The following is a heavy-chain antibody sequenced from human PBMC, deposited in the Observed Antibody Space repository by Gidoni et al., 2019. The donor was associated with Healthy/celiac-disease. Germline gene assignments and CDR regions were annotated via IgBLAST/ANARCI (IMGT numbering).Heavy chain of an antibody. D-gene: IGHD4-17*01. J-gene: IGHJ4*02. Sequence: QVRVVVSGGGVSRPGRSLRLSGAAPGFTFSSFGMHWVRQAPGRGLEWGAVISYDGSNKYYEDSVKGRFTISRDNSKNTLYLQMNSLRAEDTAVYYCAKATVLPDYWGQGTLVTVSS. CDR2: ISYDGSNK. CDR3: AKATVLPDY. V-gene: IGHV3-30*18. CDR1: GFTFSSFG.